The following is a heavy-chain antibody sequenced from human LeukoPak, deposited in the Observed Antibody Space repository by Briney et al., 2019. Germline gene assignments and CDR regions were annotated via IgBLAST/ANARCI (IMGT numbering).Heavy chain of an antibody. CDR1: GDSVSSSSYY. CDR2: ILYGGST. D-gene: IGHD4-17*01. CDR3: AKAGDYSWFDP. J-gene: IGHJ5*02. Sequence: PSETLSLTCTVSGDSVSSSSYYWSWIRQPPGKGLEWIGYILYGGSTSYTPSLKSRVTISVDTSKNQVSLKLSSVTAADTAVYYCAKAGDYSWFDPWGQGTLVTVSS. V-gene: IGHV4-61*01.